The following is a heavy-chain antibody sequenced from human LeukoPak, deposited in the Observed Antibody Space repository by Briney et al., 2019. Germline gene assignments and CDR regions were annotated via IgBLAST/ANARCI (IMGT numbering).Heavy chain of an antibody. Sequence: ASVKVSCKASGYTFTGYYMHWVRQAPGQGLEWMGWINPNSGGTNYAQKFQGRVTMTRDTSISTAYMELSRLRSDDTAVYYCARAVVPAATYLYYYYYYMDVWGKGTTVTVSS. V-gene: IGHV1-2*02. CDR1: GYTFTGYY. J-gene: IGHJ6*03. CDR2: INPNSGGT. CDR3: ARAVVPAATYLYYYYYYMDV. D-gene: IGHD2-2*01.